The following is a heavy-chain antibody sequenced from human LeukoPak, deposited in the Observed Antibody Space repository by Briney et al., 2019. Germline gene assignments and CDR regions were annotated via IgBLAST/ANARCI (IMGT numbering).Heavy chain of an antibody. J-gene: IGHJ5*02. Sequence: PGGSLRLSCAASGFTFSSYAMSWVRQAPGKGLEWVSAISGSGGSTYYADSVKGRFTISRDNSKNTLYLQMNSLRAEDTAVYYCAKNYDFWSGYFNWFDPWGQGTLVTVSS. V-gene: IGHV3-23*01. CDR2: ISGSGGST. D-gene: IGHD3-3*01. CDR3: AKNYDFWSGYFNWFDP. CDR1: GFTFSSYA.